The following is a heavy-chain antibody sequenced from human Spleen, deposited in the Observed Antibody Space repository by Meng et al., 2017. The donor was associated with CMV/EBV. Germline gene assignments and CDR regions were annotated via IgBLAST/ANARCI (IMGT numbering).Heavy chain of an antibody. CDR3: AREGCTSTTCYPLSDIYL. CDR2: IKQDGGET. J-gene: IGHJ4*02. V-gene: IGHV3-7*01. D-gene: IGHD2-2*01. Sequence: GESLKISCAASEFTFSGYWMSWVRQAPGQGLEWVAKIKQDGGETYYVDSVKGRFTISRDNAKNSLYLQMNSLRVDDTAVYYCAREGCTSTTCYPLSDIYLWGQGTLVTVSS. CDR1: EFTFSGYW.